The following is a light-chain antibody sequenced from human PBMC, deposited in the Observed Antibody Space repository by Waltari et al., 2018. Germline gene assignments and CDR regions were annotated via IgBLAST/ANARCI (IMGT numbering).Light chain of an antibody. Sequence: QSALPQPASVSGSPGQSINISCPGPSSDVGNYNLISWYQPYPDKAPKRMIYEVSKRPSGVSSRFSGSKSGNTASLTISGLQAEDEAEYYCCSYAGYTSLLFGGGTKLTVL. CDR3: CSYAGYTSLL. V-gene: IGLV2-23*02. CDR1: SSDVGNYNL. CDR2: EVS. J-gene: IGLJ2*01.